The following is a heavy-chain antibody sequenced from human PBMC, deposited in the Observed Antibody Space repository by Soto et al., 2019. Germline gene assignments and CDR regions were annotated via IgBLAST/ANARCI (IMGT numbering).Heavy chain of an antibody. V-gene: IGHV4-59*08. CDR1: GGPMNNYY. J-gene: IGHJ6*02. Sequence: QVQLQESGPGLVKPSETLSLTCTISGGPMNNYYCSWFRQPRGQGLEWIGYMGYNGFTRYNPSLRSRVDISLDTANNQFSLNLSSVTAADTDLYYCARQGFGELHGLVDVWGQGITVTVSS. CDR2: MGYNGFT. CDR3: ARQGFGELHGLVDV. D-gene: IGHD3-10*01.